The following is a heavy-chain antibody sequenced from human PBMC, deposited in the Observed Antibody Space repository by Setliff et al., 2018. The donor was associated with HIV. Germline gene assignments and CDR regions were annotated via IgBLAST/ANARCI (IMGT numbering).Heavy chain of an antibody. CDR2: IYDSGSP. V-gene: IGHV4-59*01. CDR1: GGSTSNEY. Sequence: SETLSLTCTVSGGSTSNEYWSWIRQPPGKGLEWIGYIYDSGSPKYNPSLKSRVTISIDTSKSQISLKLTSVTAADTAMYHCARVYYFDSSGYYQREDVFDIWGQGTMVTVSS. J-gene: IGHJ3*02. CDR3: ARVYYFDSSGYYQREDVFDI. D-gene: IGHD3-22*01.